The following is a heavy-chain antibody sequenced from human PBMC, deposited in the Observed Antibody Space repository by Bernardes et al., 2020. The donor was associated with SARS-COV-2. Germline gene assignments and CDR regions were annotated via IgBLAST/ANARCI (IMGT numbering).Heavy chain of an antibody. CDR1: GFTFRSHA. D-gene: IGHD6-19*01. Sequence: GGSLRLSCSASGFTFRSHAMQWVRKAPGKGPVYVSGISSDGSNTYYVDSVKGRFTISRDNSKNTLYLEMNNLRVEDTAVYYCVNSFSQAVTGTFTWGQGTLVTVSS. CDR3: VNSFSQAVTGTFT. V-gene: IGHV3-64D*06. CDR2: ISSDGSNT. J-gene: IGHJ4*02.